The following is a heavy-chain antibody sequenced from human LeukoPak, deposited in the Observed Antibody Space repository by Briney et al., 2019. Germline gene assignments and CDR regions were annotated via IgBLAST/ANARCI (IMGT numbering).Heavy chain of an antibody. V-gene: IGHV1-18*01. Sequence: ASVKVSCKASGYTFTSYGISWVRQAPGQGLEWMGWISAYNGNTNYAQKLQGRVTMTTDTSTSTAYMELRSLRSDDTAVYYCARMTGYYHYYYYMDVWGKGTTVTISS. CDR1: GYTFTSYG. CDR3: ARMTGYYHYYYYMDV. CDR2: ISAYNGNT. D-gene: IGHD3-9*01. J-gene: IGHJ6*03.